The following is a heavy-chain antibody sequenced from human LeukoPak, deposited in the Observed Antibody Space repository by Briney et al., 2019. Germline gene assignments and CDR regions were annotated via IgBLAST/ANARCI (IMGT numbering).Heavy chain of an antibody. Sequence: SETLSLTCAVYGGSFSGYYWSWIRQPPGKGLEWIGEINHSGSTNYNPSLKSRVTISVDTSKNQFSLKLSSVTAADTAVYYCARHGREVTPMRGGDYWGQGTLVTVSS. J-gene: IGHJ4*02. CDR2: INHSGST. CDR3: ARHGREVTPMRGGDY. D-gene: IGHD2-21*02. V-gene: IGHV4-34*01. CDR1: GGSFSGYY.